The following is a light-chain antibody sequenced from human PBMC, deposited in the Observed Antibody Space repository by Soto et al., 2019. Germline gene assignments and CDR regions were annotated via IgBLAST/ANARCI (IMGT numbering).Light chain of an antibody. CDR2: DVS. CDR1: SSDVGCYNS. V-gene: IGLV2-14*01. Sequence: QSALTQPASVSGSPGLSTAISCTGTSSDVGCYNSVSWYQQHPRKATKRMIYDVSNRSSGVSNRFSGSKSGNTASLTISGLQAEDEGDYYCSSYTTGGSYVFGTGTKLTVL. CDR3: SSYTTGGSYV. J-gene: IGLJ1*01.